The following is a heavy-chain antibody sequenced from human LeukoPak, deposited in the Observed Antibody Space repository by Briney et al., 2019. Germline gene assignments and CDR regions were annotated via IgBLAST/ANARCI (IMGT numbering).Heavy chain of an antibody. CDR2: TLYRGTT. D-gene: IGHD3-9*01. CDR3: ARGKGYDSPSGAFDI. J-gene: IGHJ3*02. CDR1: SGSITSGGYY. Sequence: SQTLSLTCTVSSGSITSGGYYWSWFRQPPGKGLEWIGCTLYRGTTYYNPSLKSRVTISLDRSKNHFSLNMTSVTAADTAMYFGARGKGYDSPSGAFDIWGHGAMVTVSS. V-gene: IGHV4-30-2*01.